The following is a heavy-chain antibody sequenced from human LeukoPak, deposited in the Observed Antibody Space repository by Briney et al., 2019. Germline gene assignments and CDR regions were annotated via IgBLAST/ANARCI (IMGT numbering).Heavy chain of an antibody. D-gene: IGHD1-14*01. CDR3: VRNFATGD. CDR2: IKGDGTAP. V-gene: IGHV3-74*01. J-gene: IGHJ4*02. CDR1: GFTFSSHL. Sequence: GGSLRLSCAASGFTFSSHLMHWVRQAQGTGLVWVSSIKGDGTAPNYADSVKGRFTISRDNAKSTLYLQMSSLRVEDTAVYHCVRNFATGDWGQGTLVTVFS.